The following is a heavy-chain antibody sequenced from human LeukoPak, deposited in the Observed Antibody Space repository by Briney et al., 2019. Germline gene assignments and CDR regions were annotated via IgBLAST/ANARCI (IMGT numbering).Heavy chain of an antibody. V-gene: IGHV1-24*01. Sequence: ASVKVSCKVSGYTLTELSMHWVRQAPGKGLEWMGGFDPEDGETIYAQKFQGWVTMTRDTSISTAYMELSRLRSDDTAVYYCARADCSSTSCYAAYFDYWGQGTLVTVSS. CDR2: FDPEDGET. CDR3: ARADCSSTSCYAAYFDY. J-gene: IGHJ4*02. CDR1: GYTLTELS. D-gene: IGHD2-2*01.